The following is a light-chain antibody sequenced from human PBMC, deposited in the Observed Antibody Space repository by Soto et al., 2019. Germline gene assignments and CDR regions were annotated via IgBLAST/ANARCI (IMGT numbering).Light chain of an antibody. Sequence: QSALTQPPSASGTPGQRVTISCSGSSSNIGSKTVNWYQQLPGTVPKLLIYNSYQRPSGVPDRFSGSKSGTSASLAISGLQSEDEADYYCAAWDASLNGYVFVAGTKVTVL. CDR3: AAWDASLNGYV. CDR1: SSNIGSKT. J-gene: IGLJ1*01. V-gene: IGLV1-44*01. CDR2: NSY.